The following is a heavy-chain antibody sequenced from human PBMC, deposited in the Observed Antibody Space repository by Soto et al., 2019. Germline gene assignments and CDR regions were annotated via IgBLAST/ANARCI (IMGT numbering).Heavy chain of an antibody. J-gene: IGHJ4*02. D-gene: IGHD2-2*01. CDR2: INQDGSES. CDR1: GLTFSNYW. CDR3: ARPARECSSPGCAN. V-gene: IGHV3-7*01. Sequence: EVQVVESGGGLVQPGGSLRLSCVVSGLTFSNYWMSWVRQAPGKGLEWVANINQDGSESYYVDSVKGRFTISRDNAKNSLYLQMTSLRAEDTAVYYCARPARECSSPGCANWGQGTLVTVSS.